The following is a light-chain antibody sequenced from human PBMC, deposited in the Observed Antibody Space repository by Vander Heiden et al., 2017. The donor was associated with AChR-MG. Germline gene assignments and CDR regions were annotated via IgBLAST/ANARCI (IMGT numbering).Light chain of an antibody. V-gene: IGLV1-40*01. Sequence: QSVLTQPPSVSGAPGQRVTISCTGSSPNIGAGYDVHWYQQLPGTAPNLLIYGNNNRPSGVPDRFSGSKSGTSASLAITGLQAEDEADYYCQSYDSSLSGSYVFGTGTKVTVL. CDR3: QSYDSSLSGSYV. J-gene: IGLJ1*01. CDR1: SPNIGAGYD. CDR2: GNN.